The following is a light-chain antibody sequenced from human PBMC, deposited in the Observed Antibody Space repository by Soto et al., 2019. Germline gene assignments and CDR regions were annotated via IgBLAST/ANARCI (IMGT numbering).Light chain of an antibody. Sequence: QSVLTQPPSMSASPGQTITISCSGARSNIGKNTLNWFQQLPGTAPNLLISTPNHRPSGVRDRFSASKSGTSASLTISGLRSDDEADYYCAAWDDILNILVFGGGTKLTVL. V-gene: IGLV1-44*01. CDR2: TPN. J-gene: IGLJ2*01. CDR3: AAWDDILNILV. CDR1: RSNIGKNT.